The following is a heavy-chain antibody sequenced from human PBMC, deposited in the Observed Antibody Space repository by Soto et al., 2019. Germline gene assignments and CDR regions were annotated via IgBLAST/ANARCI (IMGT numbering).Heavy chain of an antibody. CDR1: GFTFSNAW. CDR3: TTDPATDYGDIVSREESVRLGYYYMDV. V-gene: IGHV3-15*01. J-gene: IGHJ6*03. Sequence: GGSLRLSCAASGFTFSNAWMSWVRQAPGKGLEWVGRIKSKTDGGTTDYAAPVKGRFTISRDDSKNTLYLQMNSLKTEDTAVYYCTTDPATDYGDIVSREESVRLGYYYMDVWGKGTTITVSS. D-gene: IGHD4-17*01. CDR2: IKSKTDGGTT.